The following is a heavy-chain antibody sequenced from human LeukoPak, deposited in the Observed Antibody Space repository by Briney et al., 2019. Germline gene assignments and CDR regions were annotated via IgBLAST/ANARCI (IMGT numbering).Heavy chain of an antibody. CDR2: IWYDGSNK. CDR1: GFSVSSKY. J-gene: IGHJ4*02. Sequence: PGGSLRLSCAASGFSVSSKYMTWVRQAPGKGLEWGAVIWYDGSNKYYADSVKGRFTISRDNSKNTLYLQMNSLRAEDTAVYYCARGARSHYGGNSFDYWGQGTLVTVSS. CDR3: ARGARSHYGGNSFDY. V-gene: IGHV3-33*08. D-gene: IGHD4-23*01.